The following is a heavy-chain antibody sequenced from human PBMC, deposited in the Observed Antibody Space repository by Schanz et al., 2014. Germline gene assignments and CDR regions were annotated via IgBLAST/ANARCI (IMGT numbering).Heavy chain of an antibody. CDR3: ARGYGDSPTDF. J-gene: IGHJ4*02. Sequence: QVQLVQSGAEVKKPGASVKVSCKASGYTFTTYYIHWVRQAPGQGLEWMGIINPSGGTTKYAQRFQGRVTMTWDTSTSTAYMELSSLRSEDTAVYYCARGYGDSPTDFWGQGTLVTVSS. V-gene: IGHV1-46*01. D-gene: IGHD4-17*01. CDR1: GYTFTTYY. CDR2: INPSGGTT.